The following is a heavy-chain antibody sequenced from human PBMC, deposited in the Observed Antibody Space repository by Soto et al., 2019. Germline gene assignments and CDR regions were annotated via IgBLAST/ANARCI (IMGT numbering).Heavy chain of an antibody. Sequence: SETLSLTCTVSGDSIRSGNHYWSWIRQTPGKGLEWIGEIDHSGSIKYNPSLESRVSISLDTSRNQFSLKLSSVTAADSAAFYCATGGGAAPGTWGQGTLVTVSS. V-gene: IGHV4-39*07. CDR1: GDSIRSGNHY. CDR3: ATGGGAAPGT. D-gene: IGHD6-13*01. CDR2: IDHSGSI. J-gene: IGHJ4*02.